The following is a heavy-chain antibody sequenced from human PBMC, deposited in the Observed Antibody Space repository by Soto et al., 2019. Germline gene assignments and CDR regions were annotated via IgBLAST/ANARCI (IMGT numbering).Heavy chain of an antibody. D-gene: IGHD3-10*01. CDR1: GFTFSSYG. J-gene: IGHJ4*02. Sequence: QVQLVESGGGVVQPGRSLRLSCAASGFTFSSYGMHWVRQAPGKGLEWLAVIIYDGSTKYYADSVKGRFTISRDNSKSTVYLQMNSLRAEDTAVYYCAKDRMGAGVRGYFDYWGQGTLVTVSS. V-gene: IGHV3-30*18. CDR3: AKDRMGAGVRGYFDY. CDR2: IIYDGSTK.